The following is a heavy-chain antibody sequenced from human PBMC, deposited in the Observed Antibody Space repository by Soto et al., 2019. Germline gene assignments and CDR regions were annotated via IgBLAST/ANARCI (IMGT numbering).Heavy chain of an antibody. Sequence: ASVKVSCKASGYTFTSYDINCVRQATGQGLEWMGWMNPNSGNTGYAQKFQGRVTMTRNTSISTAYMELSSLRSEDTAVYYCARPQLPIVVVVAGDAFDIWGQGTMVTVSS. CDR1: GYTFTSYD. J-gene: IGHJ3*02. CDR2: MNPNSGNT. V-gene: IGHV1-8*01. CDR3: ARPQLPIVVVVAGDAFDI. D-gene: IGHD2-15*01.